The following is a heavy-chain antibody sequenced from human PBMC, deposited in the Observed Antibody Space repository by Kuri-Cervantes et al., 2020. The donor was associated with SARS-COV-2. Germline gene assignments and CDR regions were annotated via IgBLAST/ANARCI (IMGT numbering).Heavy chain of an antibody. CDR3: AGSRGVTHQQNKYYFDY. V-gene: IGHV4-34*01. Sequence: SETLSLTCAVYGGSFSGYYWSWIRQPPGKGLEWIGEINHSGSTNYNPSLKSRVTISVDTSKNQFSLKLSSVTAADTAVYYCAGSRGVTHQQNKYYFDYWGQGTLVTVSS. CDR2: INHSGST. J-gene: IGHJ4*02. D-gene: IGHD3-10*01. CDR1: GGSFSGYY.